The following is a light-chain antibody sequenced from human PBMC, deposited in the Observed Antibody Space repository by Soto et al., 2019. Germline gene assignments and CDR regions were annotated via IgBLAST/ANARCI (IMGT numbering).Light chain of an antibody. Sequence: QSVLTQPPSASGTPGQRVTISCSGSNSNIGRNTVNWYQQLPGTAPKLLIYSNNQRPSGVPDRFSGSKSGTSASLDISGLQSEDEADYYCAAWDDSLKAVFGGGTQLTVL. CDR1: NSNIGRNT. J-gene: IGLJ7*01. V-gene: IGLV1-44*01. CDR3: AAWDDSLKAV. CDR2: SNN.